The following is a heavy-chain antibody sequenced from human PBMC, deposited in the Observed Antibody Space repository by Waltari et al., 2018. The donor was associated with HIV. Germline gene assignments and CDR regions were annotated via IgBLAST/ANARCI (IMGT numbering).Heavy chain of an antibody. CDR3: ARDPPHQNYDFWSGYYGGYFDR. D-gene: IGHD3-3*01. CDR2: ISSSGSTI. J-gene: IGHJ2*01. Sequence: MSWIRQAPGKGLEWVSYISSSGSTIYYADSVKGRFTISRDNAKNSLYLQMNSLRAEDTAVYYCARDPPHQNYDFWSGYYGGYFDRWGRGTLVTVSS. V-gene: IGHV3-11*01.